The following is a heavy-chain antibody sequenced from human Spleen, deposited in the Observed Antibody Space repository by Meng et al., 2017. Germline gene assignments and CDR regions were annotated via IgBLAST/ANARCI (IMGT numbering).Heavy chain of an antibody. D-gene: IGHD1-26*01. V-gene: IGHV1-46*01. J-gene: IGHJ4*02. CDR1: GYTFTSSY. CDR2: VNPPDGRT. Sequence: QVQLVQSGAEVRKPGASVRLSCKASGYTFTSSYLHWVRQAPGQGLEWMGVVNPPDGRTTYAHRFQGRVTMIRDTSTNTVYMELRSLGFHDTAVYYCARVGELIRDYWGQGTLVTVSS. CDR3: ARVGELIRDY.